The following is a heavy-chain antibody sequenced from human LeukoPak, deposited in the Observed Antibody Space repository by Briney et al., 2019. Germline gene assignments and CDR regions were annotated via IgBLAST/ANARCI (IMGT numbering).Heavy chain of an antibody. V-gene: IGHV4-59*08. Sequence: SETLSLTCTVSGGSISSYYWSWIRQPPGKGLEWIGYIYYSGSTNYNPSLKSRVTISVDTSKNQFSLKLSSVTAADTAVYYCARGRFLWLSSFDYWGQGTLVTVSS. J-gene: IGHJ4*02. CDR2: IYYSGST. CDR1: GGSISSYY. CDR3: ARGRFLWLSSFDY. D-gene: IGHD3-22*01.